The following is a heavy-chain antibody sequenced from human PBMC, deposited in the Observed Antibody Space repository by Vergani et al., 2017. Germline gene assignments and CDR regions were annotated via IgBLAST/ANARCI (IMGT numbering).Heavy chain of an antibody. CDR2: IKQDGSEK. V-gene: IGHV3-7*01. CDR1: GFTFSSYW. Sequence: EVQLVESGGGLVQPGGSLRLSCAASGFTFSSYWMSWVRQAPGKGLEWVANIKQDGSEKYYVDSVKGRFTISRDNSKNTLYLQMNSLRADDTAVYYCAREYYYDSSGYLMGGQGTMVTVS. J-gene: IGHJ3*01. D-gene: IGHD3-22*01. CDR3: AREYYYDSSGYLM.